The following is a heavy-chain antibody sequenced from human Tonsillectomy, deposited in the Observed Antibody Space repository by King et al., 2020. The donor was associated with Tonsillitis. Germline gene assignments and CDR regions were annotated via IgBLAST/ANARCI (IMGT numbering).Heavy chain of an antibody. CDR3: VKDVCSYGSCYSWYFDL. CDR2: VSSNGGST. J-gene: IGHJ2*01. Sequence: VQLVESGGGLVQPGGSLRLSCSASGFTFSTYAMHWVRQAPGKGLEYVSTVSSNGGSTYYADSVKGRFTLSRDNSRNTLFLQMSSLRAEDTAVYYCVKDVCSYGSCYSWYFDLWGRGTLVTVSS. V-gene: IGHV3-64D*06. CDR1: GFTFSTYA. D-gene: IGHD2-15*01.